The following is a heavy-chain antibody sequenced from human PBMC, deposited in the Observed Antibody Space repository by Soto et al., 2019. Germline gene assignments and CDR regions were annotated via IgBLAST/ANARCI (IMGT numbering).Heavy chain of an antibody. CDR2: INNDGIDT. CDR1: GFTFIGYW. J-gene: IGHJ5*02. CDR3: ARDGSVVRERGFDP. Sequence: EVQLVESGGGVVQPGGSLRLSCAASGFTFIGYWMHWVRQGPGKGLVWVARINNDGIDTTYADSVKGRFTISRDNTKNRVYLEMNSLRADDTAVYYCARDGSVVRERGFDPWGQGTLVTVSS. V-gene: IGHV3-74*03. D-gene: IGHD1-26*01.